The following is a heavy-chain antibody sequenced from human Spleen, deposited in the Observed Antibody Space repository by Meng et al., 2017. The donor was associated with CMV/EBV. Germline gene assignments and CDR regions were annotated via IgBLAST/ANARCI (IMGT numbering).Heavy chain of an antibody. CDR3: ARDTTGSFDY. J-gene: IGHJ4*02. CDR2: IIPIFHTT. V-gene: IGHV1-69*05. CDR1: GGTFSSFA. Sequence: SCKTCGGTFSSFAISWVRQAPGQGLEWMGVIIPIFHTTNYAQKFQARVTITTDESTNTVYMELSSLTSEDTAVYYCARDTTGSFDYWGQGTLVTVSS. D-gene: IGHD1-1*01.